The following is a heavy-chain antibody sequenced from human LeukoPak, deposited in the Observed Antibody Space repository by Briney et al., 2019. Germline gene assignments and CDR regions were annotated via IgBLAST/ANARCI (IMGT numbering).Heavy chain of an antibody. V-gene: IGHV4-61*02. CDR3: ARADKLQKYNWFDP. CDR1: GGSINSDSYY. J-gene: IGHJ5*02. Sequence: PSETLSLTCTVFGGSINSDSYYWSWIRQAAGKGLEWIGRIYTSGSTNYNPSLKSRVTISVDKSKNQFSLKLSSVTAADTAVYYCARADKLQKYNWFDPWGQGTLVTVSS. CDR2: IYTSGST. D-gene: IGHD2-15*01.